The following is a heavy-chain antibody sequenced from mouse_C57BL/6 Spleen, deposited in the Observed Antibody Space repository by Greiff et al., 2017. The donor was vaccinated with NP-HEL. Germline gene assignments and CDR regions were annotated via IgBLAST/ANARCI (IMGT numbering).Heavy chain of an antibody. V-gene: IGHV1-39*01. CDR2: INPNYGTT. Sequence: EVQLQQSGPELVKPGASVKISCKASGYSFTDYTMNWVKQSHGKSLEWIGVINPNYGTTSYHQKFKGKATLTVDKSSSTAYMQLNSLTSEDSAVYVCASDYYGSSSYYFGYWGQGTTLTVSS. CDR1: GYSFTDYT. J-gene: IGHJ2*01. CDR3: ASDYYGSSSYYFGY. D-gene: IGHD1-1*01.